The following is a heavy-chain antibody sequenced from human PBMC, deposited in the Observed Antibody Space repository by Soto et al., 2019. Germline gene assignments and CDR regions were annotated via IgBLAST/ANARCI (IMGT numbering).Heavy chain of an antibody. CDR1: GDSVSSNSAA. D-gene: IGHD6-19*01. J-gene: IGHJ6*02. CDR2: TYYRSKWFN. V-gene: IGHV6-1*01. Sequence: SQTLSLTCAISGDSVSSNSAAWNWIRQSPSRGLEWLGRTYYRSKWFNDYAVSVKSRITINPDTSKNQFSLQLNSVTPEDTAVYYCASLTEQWLVPWGMDVWGQGTTVTVSS. CDR3: ASLTEQWLVPWGMDV.